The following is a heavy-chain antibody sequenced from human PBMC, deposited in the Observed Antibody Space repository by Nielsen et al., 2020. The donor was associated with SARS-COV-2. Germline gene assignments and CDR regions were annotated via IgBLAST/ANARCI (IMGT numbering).Heavy chain of an antibody. CDR3: AREGDGGFGELTTYYYYGMDV. CDR1: GFTFSSYG. Sequence: GESLKISCAASGFTFSSYGMHWVRQAPGKGLEWVAVISYDGSNKYYADSVKGRFTISRDNSKNTLYLQMNSLRAEDTAVYYCAREGDGGFGELTTYYYYGMDVWGQGTTVTVSS. V-gene: IGHV3-30*03. J-gene: IGHJ6*02. D-gene: IGHD3-10*01. CDR2: ISYDGSNK.